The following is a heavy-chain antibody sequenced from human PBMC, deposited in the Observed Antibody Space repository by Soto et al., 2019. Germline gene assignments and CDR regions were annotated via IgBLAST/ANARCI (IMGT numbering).Heavy chain of an antibody. D-gene: IGHD3-3*01. Sequence: PGGSLRLSCAASGFTFSSYAMHWVRQAPGKGLEWVAVISYDGSNKYYADSVKGRFTISRDNSKNTLYLQMNSLRAEDTAVYYCARDRTIFGVVTHPFDYWGQGTLVTVSS. CDR3: ARDRTIFGVVTHPFDY. CDR1: GFTFSSYA. V-gene: IGHV3-30-3*01. CDR2: ISYDGSNK. J-gene: IGHJ4*02.